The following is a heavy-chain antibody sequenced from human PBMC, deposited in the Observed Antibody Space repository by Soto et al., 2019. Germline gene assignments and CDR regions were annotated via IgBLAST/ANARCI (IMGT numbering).Heavy chain of an antibody. CDR1: GYRLSNYY. CDR2: VNPSDGRA. V-gene: IGHV1-46*01. D-gene: IGHD5-12*01. Sequence: QVDLVQSGAEVKKPGASVKMSCKSSGYRLSNYYMHWVRQAPGQGLEWMGIVNPSDGRANYARKFQGRDTMTWDTSTTTLYMEVNSLRSDDTAIYYCARAELIVAGQAFDSWGQGTLVTVSS. J-gene: IGHJ4*02. CDR3: ARAELIVAGQAFDS.